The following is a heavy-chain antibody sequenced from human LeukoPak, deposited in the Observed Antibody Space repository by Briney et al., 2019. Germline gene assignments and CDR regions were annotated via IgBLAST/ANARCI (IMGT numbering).Heavy chain of an antibody. CDR1: GGSISSYY. CDR2: IYYSGST. D-gene: IGHD3-22*01. V-gene: IGHV4-59*01. J-gene: IGHJ4*02. Sequence: SETLSLTCTVSGGSISSYYWSWIRQPPGKGLEWIGYIYYSGSTNYNPSLTSRATLSVDTSKNQFSLKLSSVTAADTAVYYCARDRSSGYSPYFDYWGQGTLVTVSS. CDR3: ARDRSSGYSPYFDY.